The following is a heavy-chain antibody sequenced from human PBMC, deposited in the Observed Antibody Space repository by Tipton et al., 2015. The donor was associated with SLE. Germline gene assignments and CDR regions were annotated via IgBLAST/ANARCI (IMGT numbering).Heavy chain of an antibody. CDR3: ARPYYYDSSGYYLDAFDI. Sequence: TLSLTCTVSGGSISSSSYYWGWIRQPPGKGLEWIGRIYYSGSTYYNPSLKSRVTISVDTSKNQFPLKLSSVTAADTAVYYCARPYYYDSSGYYLDAFDIWGQGTMVTVSS. CDR2: IYYSGST. D-gene: IGHD3-22*01. J-gene: IGHJ3*02. V-gene: IGHV4-39*01. CDR1: GGSISSSSYY.